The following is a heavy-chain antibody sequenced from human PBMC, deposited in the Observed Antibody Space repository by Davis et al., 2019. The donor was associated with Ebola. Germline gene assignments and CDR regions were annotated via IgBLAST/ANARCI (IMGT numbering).Heavy chain of an antibody. V-gene: IGHV3-48*02. CDR1: GFDFSYHR. CDR2: IATSAT. D-gene: IGHD2-15*01. Sequence: GESLNISCAASGFDFSYHRMNRVRPVPGKGLEWLSYIATSATDYADSVKGRFTISRDNAQNSLYLQMNDLRDEDTAVYYCARGGGCSGGSCWYADYWGQGTLVIVSS. CDR3: ARGGGCSGGSCWYADY. J-gene: IGHJ4*01.